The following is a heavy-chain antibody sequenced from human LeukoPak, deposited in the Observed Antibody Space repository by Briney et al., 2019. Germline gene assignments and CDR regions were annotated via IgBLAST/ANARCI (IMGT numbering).Heavy chain of an antibody. Sequence: PGRSLRLSCAASGFTFSSYAMHWVRQAPGKGLEWVAVISYDGSNKYYADSVKGRFPISRDNSKNTLYLEMNSLRAEDTAVYYCAKDSYYGSSGHTVFDYWGQGTLVTVSS. CDR3: AKDSYYGSSGHTVFDY. J-gene: IGHJ4*02. D-gene: IGHD3-22*01. CDR1: GFTFSSYA. V-gene: IGHV3-30*04. CDR2: ISYDGSNK.